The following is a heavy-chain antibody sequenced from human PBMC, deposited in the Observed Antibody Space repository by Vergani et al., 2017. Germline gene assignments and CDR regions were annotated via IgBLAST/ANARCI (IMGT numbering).Heavy chain of an antibody. V-gene: IGHV3-64*04. CDR2: ISSNGGST. CDR3: ARARSRGDFDY. D-gene: IGHD3-10*01. CDR1: GFTFSSYA. Sequence: VQLVESGGGLVQPGGSLRLSCSASGFTFSSYAMHWVRQAPGKGLEYVSAISSNGGSTYYADSVKGRFTISRDNSKNTLYLQMNSLRAEDTAVYYCARARSRGDFDYWGQGTLVTVSS. J-gene: IGHJ4*02.